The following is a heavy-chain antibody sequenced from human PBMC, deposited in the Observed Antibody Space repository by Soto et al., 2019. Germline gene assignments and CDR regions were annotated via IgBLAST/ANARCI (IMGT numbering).Heavy chain of an antibody. CDR1: GGTFSSYT. J-gene: IGHJ4*02. CDR2: IIPILGIA. D-gene: IGHD3-10*01. CDR3: ATRRGVGYNDY. V-gene: IGHV1-69*02. Sequence: QVQLVQSGAEVKKPGSSVKVSCKASGGTFSSYTISWVRQPPGQGREWMGRIIPILGIANYAQKFQGRVTITAEKRASTAYMELRSLRHLDTTVYYCATRRGVGYNDYWGQGTLVTVSS.